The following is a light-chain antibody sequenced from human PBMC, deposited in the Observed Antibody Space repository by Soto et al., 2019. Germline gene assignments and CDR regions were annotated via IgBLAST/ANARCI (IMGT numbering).Light chain of an antibody. CDR3: ASYTSSSTWV. CDR2: EVS. Sequence: QSALTQPASVSGSPGQSITISCTGTSSDVGAYIYVSWYQQHPGKAPKLMIYEVSSRPSGVSNRFSGSKSGNTASLTISGLQAEDEADYYCASYTSSSTWVFGGGTKLTVL. CDR1: SSDVGAYIY. V-gene: IGLV2-14*01. J-gene: IGLJ3*02.